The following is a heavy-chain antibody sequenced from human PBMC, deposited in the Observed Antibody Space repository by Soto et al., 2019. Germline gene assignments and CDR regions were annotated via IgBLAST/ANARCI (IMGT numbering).Heavy chain of an antibody. Sequence: QVQLVQSGAQVRRPGTSVRISCTTSGYNFNTYGIIWVRQAPGQGLEWMGWISGYNGYTKYAQSLEDRVTLSTDTSTRTAFLELRTLRSGDTALYLCARDRDYSHTDADVDYWGQGTQGTVSS. CDR3: ARDRDYSHTDADVDY. V-gene: IGHV1-18*01. CDR1: GYNFNTYG. D-gene: IGHD3-22*01. J-gene: IGHJ4*02. CDR2: ISGYNGYT.